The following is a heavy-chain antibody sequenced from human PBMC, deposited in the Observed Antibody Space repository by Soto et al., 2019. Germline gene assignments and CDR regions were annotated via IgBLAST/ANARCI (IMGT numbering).Heavy chain of an antibody. CDR2: IYHGDSDT. CDR3: ARAHDILTGYYTDYYYYGMDV. CDR1: GYSFTSYW. D-gene: IGHD3-9*01. Sequence: GESLKISCKGSGYSFTSYWIGWVRQMPGKGLEWMGIIYHGDSDTRYSPSFQGQVTISADKSISTAYLQWSSLKASDTAMYYCARAHDILTGYYTDYYYYGMDVWGQGTTVTVSS. V-gene: IGHV5-51*01. J-gene: IGHJ6*02.